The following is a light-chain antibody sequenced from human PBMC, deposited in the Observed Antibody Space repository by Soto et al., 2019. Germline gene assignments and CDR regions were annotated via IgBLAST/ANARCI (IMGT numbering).Light chain of an antibody. CDR1: QSAGNTY. J-gene: IGKJ1*01. CDR2: GTS. V-gene: IGKV3-20*01. Sequence: EIELTQSPGTLSLSPGERATLSCRASQSAGNTYLAWYQQKPGQAPRLLIYGTSSRATGIPDRFSGSGSGTEFTLTIDRVEPEDFAEYYCQQYGSSRTFGQGTKVEVK. CDR3: QQYGSSRT.